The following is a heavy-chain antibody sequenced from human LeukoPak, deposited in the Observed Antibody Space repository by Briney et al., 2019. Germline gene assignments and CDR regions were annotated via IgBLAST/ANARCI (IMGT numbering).Heavy chain of an antibody. CDR1: GGSISSSSYY. J-gene: IGHJ6*03. Sequence: PSETLSLTCTVSGGSISSSSYYWGWIRQPPGKGLEWIGSIYYSGSTYYNPSLKSRVTISVDTSKNQFSLKLSSVTAADTAVYYCARRTYYYDSSGYPKYPYYYYYYMDVWGKGTTVTISS. V-gene: IGHV4-39*07. CDR2: IYYSGST. CDR3: ARRTYYYDSSGYPKYPYYYYYYMDV. D-gene: IGHD3-22*01.